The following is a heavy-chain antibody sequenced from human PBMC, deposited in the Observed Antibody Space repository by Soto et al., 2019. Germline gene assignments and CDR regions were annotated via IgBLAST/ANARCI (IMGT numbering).Heavy chain of an antibody. CDR1: DYSISSDYY. CDR2: FYHTGST. D-gene: IGHD5-12*01. CDR3: ARLSLVVQTDLYSGYDLDYYYYGMDV. Sequence: SSETLSLTCTVSDYSISSDYYWGWIRQSPGNGLEWIASFYHTGSTHYNPSLKSRVTISVDTSKNQFSLKLSSVTAADTAVYYCARLSLVVQTDLYSGYDLDYYYYGMDVWGQGTTVTVSS. V-gene: IGHV4-38-2*02. J-gene: IGHJ6*02.